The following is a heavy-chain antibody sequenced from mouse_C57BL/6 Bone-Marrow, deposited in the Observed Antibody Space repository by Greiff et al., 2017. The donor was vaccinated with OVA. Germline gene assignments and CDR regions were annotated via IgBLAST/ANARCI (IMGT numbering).Heavy chain of an antibody. V-gene: IGHV1-72*01. Sequence: VKLQQPGAELVKPGASVKLSCKASGYTFTSYWMHWVKQRPGRGLEWIGRIDPNSGGTKYNEKFKSKATLTVDKPSSTAYMQLSSLTSEDSADYYCAKAYHYAMDYWGQGTSVTVSS. CDR2: IDPNSGGT. CDR3: AKAYHYAMDY. J-gene: IGHJ4*01. CDR1: GYTFTSYW. D-gene: IGHD2-10*01.